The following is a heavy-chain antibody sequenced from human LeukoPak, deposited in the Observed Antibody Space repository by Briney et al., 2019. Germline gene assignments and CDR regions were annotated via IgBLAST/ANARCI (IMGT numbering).Heavy chain of an antibody. CDR1: GYTFTGYY. J-gene: IGHJ4*02. CDR3: ARVGTEAAGTDFDY. CDR2: IDPNSGGT. D-gene: IGHD6-13*01. Sequence: ASVKVSCKASGYTFTGYYMHWVRQAPGQGLEWMGWIDPNSGGTNYAQKFQGRVTMTRDTSISTAYMELSSLRSEDTAVYYCARVGTEAAGTDFDYWGQGTLVTVSS. V-gene: IGHV1-2*02.